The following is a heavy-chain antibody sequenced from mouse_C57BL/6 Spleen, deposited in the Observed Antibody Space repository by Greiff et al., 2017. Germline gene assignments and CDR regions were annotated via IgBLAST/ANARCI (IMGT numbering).Heavy chain of an antibody. D-gene: IGHD1-1*01. J-gene: IGHJ4*01. V-gene: IGHV1-18*01. CDR3: ARLVGGLLRYLYAMDY. CDR1: GYTFTDYN. Sequence: VHVKQSGPELVKPGASVKIPCKASGYTFTDYNMDWVKQSHGKSLEWIGDINPNNGGTIYNQKFKGKATLTVDKSSSTAYMELRSLTSEDTAVYYCARLVGGLLRYLYAMDYWGQGTSVTVSS. CDR2: INPNNGGT.